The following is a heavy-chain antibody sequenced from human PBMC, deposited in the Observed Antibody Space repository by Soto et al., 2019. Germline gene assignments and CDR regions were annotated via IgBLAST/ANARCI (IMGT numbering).Heavy chain of an antibody. J-gene: IGHJ5*02. Sequence: QVQLVQSGAEVKKPGSSVKVSCKASGGTFSSYAISWVRQAPGQGLEWMGGIIPIFGTANYAQKFQGRVTVTAGESTSTAYVGLSSLRSEDTAVYYCARGDGSRTGPGAWFDPWGQGTLVTVSS. V-gene: IGHV1-69*12. D-gene: IGHD6-13*01. CDR2: IIPIFGTA. CDR3: ARGDGSRTGPGAWFDP. CDR1: GGTFSSYA.